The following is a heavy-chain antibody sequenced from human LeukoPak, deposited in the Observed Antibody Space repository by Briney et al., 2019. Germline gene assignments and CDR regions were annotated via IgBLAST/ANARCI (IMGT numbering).Heavy chain of an antibody. D-gene: IGHD4-17*01. Sequence: GGSLRLSCSATGFTFSDYYMSWIRQAPGKGLEWVSYISSSSAYINYADSVKGRFSISRDNAKNSLFLQMNSLRAEDTAVYYCARDPYPTTSGYGLDVWGQGTTVTVSS. V-gene: IGHV3-11*06. J-gene: IGHJ6*02. CDR3: ARDPYPTTSGYGLDV. CDR2: ISSSSAYI. CDR1: GFTFSDYY.